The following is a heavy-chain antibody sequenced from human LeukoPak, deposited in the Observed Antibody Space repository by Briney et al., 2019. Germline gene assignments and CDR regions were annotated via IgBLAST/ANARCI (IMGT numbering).Heavy chain of an antibody. D-gene: IGHD6-6*01. CDR3: AKDREDSSSPYYFDY. CDR1: GFTISSDA. Sequence: PGGSLTLSCAASGFTISSDAMSWVRQPQGQGLKWDSAISGSGGSTYYADSVKGRFTISRDNSKNTLYLQMNSLRAEDTAVYYCAKDREDSSSPYYFDYWGQGTLVTVSS. V-gene: IGHV3-23*01. J-gene: IGHJ4*02. CDR2: ISGSGGST.